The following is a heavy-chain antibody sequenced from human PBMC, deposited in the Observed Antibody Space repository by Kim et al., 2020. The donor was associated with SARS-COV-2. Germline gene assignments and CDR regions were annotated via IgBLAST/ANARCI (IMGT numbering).Heavy chain of an antibody. Sequence: ASVTVSCKASGYTITNFYIHWVRQTPGQGLDWMGIINPNGGSTMYAQRFQGRITMTSDTSTSTVYMKLSSLRSEDTAVYYCARGPLQYFNILTGYSGHDFWGQGALVTVSS. CDR2: INPNGGST. CDR1: GYTITNFY. J-gene: IGHJ4*02. CDR3: ARGPLQYFNILTGYSGHDF. D-gene: IGHD3-9*01. V-gene: IGHV1-46*01.